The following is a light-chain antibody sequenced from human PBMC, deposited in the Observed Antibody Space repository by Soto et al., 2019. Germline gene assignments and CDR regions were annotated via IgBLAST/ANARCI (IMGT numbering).Light chain of an antibody. J-gene: IGKJ3*01. CDR1: QGIGDY. CDR3: QKYDSVPFT. V-gene: IGKV1-27*01. CDR2: GAS. Sequence: DIQMAQSPSSLPAFVGDRVTITCRASQGIGDYLAWYQQRPGRVPRLLIFGASTLQSGVPSRFSGSGSGTYFTLTISSLQPEDVAIYYCQKYDSVPFTFGPGTKVNIK.